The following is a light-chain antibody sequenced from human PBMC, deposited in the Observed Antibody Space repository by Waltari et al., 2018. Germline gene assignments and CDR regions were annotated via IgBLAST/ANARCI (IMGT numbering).Light chain of an antibody. CDR2: EGS. J-gene: IGLJ2*01. CDR1: SSDVAGYNF. V-gene: IGLV2-23*01. CDR3: CSYAGNSHWI. Sequence: QSALAQPASVSGSPRQSITIPFTGTSSDVAGYNFFSWYQQHPCKVPKGMSYEGSKRPSGVADRFSGSKSGNTASLTVSGLQADDEADYYCCSYAGNSHWIFGGGTKLTVL.